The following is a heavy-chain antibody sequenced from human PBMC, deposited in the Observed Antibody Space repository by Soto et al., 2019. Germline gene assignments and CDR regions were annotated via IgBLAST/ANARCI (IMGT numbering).Heavy chain of an antibody. CDR3: ARDEKQWLVRGWVFDY. Sequence: GGSLRLSCAASGFTFSSYGMHWVRQAPGKGLEWVAVIWYDGSNKYYADSVKGRFTISRDNSKNTLYLQMNSLRAEDTAVYYCARDEKQWLVRGWVFDYWGQGTLVTVSS. J-gene: IGHJ4*02. CDR1: GFTFSSYG. V-gene: IGHV3-33*01. CDR2: IWYDGSNK. D-gene: IGHD6-19*01.